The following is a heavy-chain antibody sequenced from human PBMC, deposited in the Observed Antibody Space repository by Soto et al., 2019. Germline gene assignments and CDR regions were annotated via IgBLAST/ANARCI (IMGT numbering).Heavy chain of an antibody. J-gene: IGHJ4*02. Sequence: SGPTLVNPTQTLTLTCSFSGFSLSTSGVGVGWIRQPPGKALEWLALIHWDDDKRYSPSLKNRLTITKDTSKNQVVLIMTNMDPVDTATYYCAHSGPDYYGSGTYYFDYWGQGTLVTVSS. D-gene: IGHD3-10*01. CDR3: AHSGPDYYGSGTYYFDY. CDR2: IHWDDDK. V-gene: IGHV2-5*02. CDR1: GFSLSTSGVG.